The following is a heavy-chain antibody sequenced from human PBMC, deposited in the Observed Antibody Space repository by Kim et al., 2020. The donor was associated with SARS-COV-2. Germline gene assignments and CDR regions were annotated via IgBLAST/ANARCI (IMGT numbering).Heavy chain of an antibody. CDR1: GFTFSSYD. CDR2: IGTAGDP. D-gene: IGHD5-12*01. V-gene: IGHV3-13*05. Sequence: GGSLRLSCAASGFTFSSYDMHWVRQATGKGLEWVSAIGTAGDPYYPGSVKGRFTISRENAKNSLYLQMNSLRAGDTAVYYCERLNSGYDFYFDYWGQGTLVTVSS. CDR3: ERLNSGYDFYFDY. J-gene: IGHJ4*02.